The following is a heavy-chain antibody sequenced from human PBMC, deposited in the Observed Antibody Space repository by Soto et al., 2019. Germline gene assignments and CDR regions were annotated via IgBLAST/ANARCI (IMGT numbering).Heavy chain of an antibody. Sequence: EVQVLESGGGLVQPGGSLRLSCAASGFTFGSYAMTWVRQAPGKGLEWVSGISHSGDRTYYADSVKGRFTISRDNPQNTLYLQMNRLRAEDTAIYYCAGCISTTCYAGYYYGMDVWGQGTTVTVSS. J-gene: IGHJ6*02. CDR3: AGCISTTCYAGYYYGMDV. D-gene: IGHD2-2*01. CDR2: ISHSGDRT. CDR1: GFTFGSYA. V-gene: IGHV3-23*01.